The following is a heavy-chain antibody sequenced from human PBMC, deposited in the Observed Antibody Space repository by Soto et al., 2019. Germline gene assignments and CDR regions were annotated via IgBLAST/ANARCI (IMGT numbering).Heavy chain of an antibody. J-gene: IGHJ6*02. V-gene: IGHV4-39*01. D-gene: IGHD6-19*01. Sequence: SETLSLTCSVSGGSISSSSYYWGWIRQPPGKGLEWIGSIYYSGRTYYNPSLKRRATISADTSKNQFSLKLSSVTAADTAVYYCARRGPRGIAVAGGTSGSGTDYYYYGMDVWGQGTTVTVSS. CDR3: ARRGPRGIAVAGGTSGSGTDYYYYGMDV. CDR1: GGSISSSSYY. CDR2: IYYSGRT.